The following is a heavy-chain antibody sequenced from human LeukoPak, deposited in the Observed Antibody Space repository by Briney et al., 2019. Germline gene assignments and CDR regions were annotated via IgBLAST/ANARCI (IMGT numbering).Heavy chain of an antibody. J-gene: IGHJ5*02. Sequence: SETLSLTCIVSGGSINNHYWTWIRQTPGKGLEWIGDIHYTGTTKYNPSLKSRVTISIDTSKNQFSLELSSVTAADTAVYYCARDQRVPAALTNWFDPWGQGTLVTVSS. CDR3: ARDQRVPAALTNWFDP. CDR2: IHYTGTT. CDR1: GGSINNHY. V-gene: IGHV4-59*11. D-gene: IGHD2-2*01.